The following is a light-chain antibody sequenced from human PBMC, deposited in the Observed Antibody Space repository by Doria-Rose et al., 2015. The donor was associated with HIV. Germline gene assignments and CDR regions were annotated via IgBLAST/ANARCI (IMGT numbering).Light chain of an antibody. CDR1: QRYSSTY. CDR2: DGS. Sequence: TQSPGTLSLSPGERATLSCRASQRYSSTYLAWYQQQTGQAPSLIIYDGSTRATGIPDRFSASGSGTDFTLTISRLEPEDVALYYCHQYGTSWTFGQGTKVEI. CDR3: HQYGTSWT. V-gene: IGKV3-20*01. J-gene: IGKJ1*01.